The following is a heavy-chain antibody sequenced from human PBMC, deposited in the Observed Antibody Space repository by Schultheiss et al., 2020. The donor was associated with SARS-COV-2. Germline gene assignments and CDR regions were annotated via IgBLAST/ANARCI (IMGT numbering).Heavy chain of an antibody. D-gene: IGHD3-3*02. Sequence: SETLSLTCSVSGGSISSSGYYWGWIRQPPGKGLEWIGYIYYSGSTNYNPSLKSRVTMSVDTSKNQFSLKLSSVTAADTAVYYCARRASTYYYYGMDVWGQGTTVTVSS. V-gene: IGHV4-61*05. CDR2: IYYSGST. CDR3: ARRASTYYYYGMDV. CDR1: GGSISSSGYY. J-gene: IGHJ6*02.